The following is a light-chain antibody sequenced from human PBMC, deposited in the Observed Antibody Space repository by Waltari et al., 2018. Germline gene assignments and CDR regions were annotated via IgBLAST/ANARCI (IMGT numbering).Light chain of an antibody. J-gene: IGKJ1*01. V-gene: IGKV1-NL1*01. CDR2: RAS. CDR1: QAIGKN. Sequence: DIQMTQSPSSLSASAGDTVTITCQASQAIGKNLHWYQQKPGKAPKLLIYRASSLQSGVPSRFSGSGSGTDFTLTISSLQPEDFVTYYCQEAYRYPWTFGQGTKVEIK. CDR3: QEAYRYPWT.